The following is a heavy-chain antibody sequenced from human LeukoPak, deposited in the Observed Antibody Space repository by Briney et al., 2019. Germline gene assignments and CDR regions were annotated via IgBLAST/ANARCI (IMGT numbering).Heavy chain of an antibody. D-gene: IGHD2-2*01. V-gene: IGHV3-21*01. CDR3: ARRTMGYCSSTSCFPLFDP. J-gene: IGHJ5*02. CDR1: GFTFSSYS. CDR2: ISSSSGYI. Sequence: GGSLRLSCAASGFTFSSYSMNWVRQAPGKGLEWVSSISSSSGYIYYADSVKGRFTISRDNAKNSLYLQMNSLRAEDTAVYYCARRTMGYCSSTSCFPLFDPWGQGTLVTVSS.